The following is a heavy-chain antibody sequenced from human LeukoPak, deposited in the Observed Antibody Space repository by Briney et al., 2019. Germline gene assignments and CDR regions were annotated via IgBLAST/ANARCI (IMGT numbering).Heavy chain of an antibody. CDR1: GGTFSSYA. J-gene: IGHJ4*02. D-gene: IGHD6-6*01. Sequence: GSSVKVSCKASGGTFSSYAISWVRQAPGQGLEWMGGIIPIFGTANCAQKFQGRVTITADESTSTAYMELSSLRSEDTAVYYCARDLGIAARPANYWGQGTLVTVSS. CDR3: ARDLGIAARPANY. CDR2: IIPIFGTA. V-gene: IGHV1-69*01.